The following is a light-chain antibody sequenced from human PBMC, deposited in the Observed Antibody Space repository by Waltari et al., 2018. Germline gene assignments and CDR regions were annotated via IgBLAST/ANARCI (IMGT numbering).Light chain of an antibody. V-gene: IGLV2-8*01. CDR2: EVS. CDR3: SSYAGSNMV. Sequence: QSALTQPPSASGSPGQSVTISCTGTSSDVGGYNYFSWYQQHPGKAPKLMIYEVSKRPSGVPDRFSGSKSGNTASLTVSGLQAEDEADYYCSSYAGSNMVFGGGTKLTVL. J-gene: IGLJ2*01. CDR1: SSDVGGYNY.